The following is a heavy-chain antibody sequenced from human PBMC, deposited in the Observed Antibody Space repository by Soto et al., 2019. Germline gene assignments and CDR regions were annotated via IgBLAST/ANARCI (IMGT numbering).Heavy chain of an antibody. CDR3: VKDESINWYSGHFRH. Sequence: SLRLSCAAPGFTCDDYAMHWVRQVPGKGLEWVSGINWNSGSIGYGDSVKGRFAISRDNAKNSLHLQMNSLSAEDTAFYYCVKDESINWYSGHFRHWGQGTLVTVSS. CDR2: INWNSGSI. V-gene: IGHV3-9*01. J-gene: IGHJ1*01. D-gene: IGHD6-13*01. CDR1: GFTCDDYA.